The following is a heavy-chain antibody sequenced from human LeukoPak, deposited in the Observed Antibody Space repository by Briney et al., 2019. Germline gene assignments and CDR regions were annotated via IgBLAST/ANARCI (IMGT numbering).Heavy chain of an antibody. V-gene: IGHV3-21*01. J-gene: IGHJ6*02. CDR2: ISSSSSYI. CDR1: GFTFSSYS. D-gene: IGHD5-24*01. CDR3: AKDRLDGYNFRGMDV. Sequence: GGSLRLSCAASGFTFSSYSMNWVRQAPGKGLEWVSSISSSSSYIYYADSVKGRFTISRDNAKNSLYLQMNSLRAEDTAVYYCAKDRLDGYNFRGMDVWGQGTTVSVSS.